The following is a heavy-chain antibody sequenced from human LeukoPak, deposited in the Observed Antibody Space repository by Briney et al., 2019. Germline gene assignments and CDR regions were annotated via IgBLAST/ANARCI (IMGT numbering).Heavy chain of an antibody. CDR2: INQDGHAQ. CDR1: GFTPSSYW. J-gene: IGHJ4*02. Sequence: GGSLRLSCAASGFTPSSYWMTWVRQAPGEGLEWVANINQDGHAQYYVQSVRGRFTISRDNAKNSLYLQMNSLRAEDTAVYYCAKEGPWQLVNYWGQGTLVTVSS. D-gene: IGHD6-6*01. CDR3: AKEGPWQLVNY. V-gene: IGHV3-7*01.